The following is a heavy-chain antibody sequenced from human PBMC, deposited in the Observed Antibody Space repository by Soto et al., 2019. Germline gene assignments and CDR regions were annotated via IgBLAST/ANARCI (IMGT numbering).Heavy chain of an antibody. CDR2: INPNSGGT. Sequence: AAERDTCVAGGSAYPGGHRHRERKSPGQGREWMGWINPNSGGTNYAQKFQGRVTMTRDTSVSTAYLELRRLTSDDTAVYYCARDLSRQSWKWFDPWGQGTRVTVS. V-gene: IGHV1-2*02. CDR3: ARDLSRQSWKWFDP. J-gene: IGHJ5*02. D-gene: IGHD1-1*01. CDR1: GSAYPGGH.